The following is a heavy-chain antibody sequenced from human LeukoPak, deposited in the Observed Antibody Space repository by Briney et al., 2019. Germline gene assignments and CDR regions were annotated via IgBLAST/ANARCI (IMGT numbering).Heavy chain of an antibody. V-gene: IGHV3-23*01. CDR1: GFTFSSYA. J-gene: IGHJ6*04. CDR3: AKMIAAGSATYCYYGMDV. CDR2: ISGTGGST. D-gene: IGHD6-13*01. Sequence: GGSLRLSCAASGFTFSSYAMSRVRQAPGKGLEWVSSISGTGGSTYYADSVKGRFTVSRDNSKNTLYLQMDSLRAEDTAIYYCAKMIAAGSATYCYYGMDVWGKGTTVTVSS.